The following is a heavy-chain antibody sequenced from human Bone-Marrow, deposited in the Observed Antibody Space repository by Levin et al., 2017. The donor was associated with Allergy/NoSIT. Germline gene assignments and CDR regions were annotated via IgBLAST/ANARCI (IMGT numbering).Heavy chain of an antibody. CDR1: GFTFSSYD. Sequence: HPGGSLRLSCAASGFTFSSYDMHWVRHAPGKGLEWVARISYGGNNQYYADSVRGRFTISRDNSKNTLFLQMTNLRVEDTAVYSCARAAGNTGYGMDVWGLGTTVSVSS. J-gene: IGHJ6*02. D-gene: IGHD5-18*01. V-gene: IGHV3-30*03. CDR3: ARAAGNTGYGMDV. CDR2: ISYGGNNQ.